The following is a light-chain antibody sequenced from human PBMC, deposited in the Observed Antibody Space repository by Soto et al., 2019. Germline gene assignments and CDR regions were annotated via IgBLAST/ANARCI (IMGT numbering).Light chain of an antibody. CDR1: QSITSS. Sequence: DIQMTQSPSSLSASVGDRVTITCRASQSITSSLNWYQQKPGKAPKLLIYDASSLQSGVPSRFSGSGSGTDFTLTISSLQPEDFATYYCQQSYSTSGITFGQGTRLEIK. CDR2: DAS. CDR3: QQSYSTSGIT. V-gene: IGKV1-39*01. J-gene: IGKJ5*01.